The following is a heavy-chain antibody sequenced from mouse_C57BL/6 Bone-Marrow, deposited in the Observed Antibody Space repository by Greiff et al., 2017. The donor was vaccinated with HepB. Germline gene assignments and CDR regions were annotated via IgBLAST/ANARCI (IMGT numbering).Heavy chain of an antibody. J-gene: IGHJ4*01. CDR3: ARKETAQATLYAMDY. Sequence: VKLVESGPGLVQPSQSLSITCTVSGFSLTSYGVHWVRQSPGKGLEWLGVIWSGGSTDYNAAFISRLSISKDNSKSRVFFKMNSLQADDTAIYYCARKETAQATLYAMDYWGQGTSVTVSS. D-gene: IGHD3-2*02. V-gene: IGHV2-2*01. CDR1: GFSLTSYG. CDR2: IWSGGST.